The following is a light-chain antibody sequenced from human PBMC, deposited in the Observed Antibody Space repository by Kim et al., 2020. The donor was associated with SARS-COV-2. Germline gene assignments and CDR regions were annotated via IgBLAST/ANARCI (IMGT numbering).Light chain of an antibody. J-gene: IGLJ1*01. CDR3: GTWDSSLSAGRYV. Sequence: KVTISCSGRSSNIGNNYVSWYQQLPGTAPKLLIYDNNKRPSGIPDRFSGSKSGTSATLGITGLQTGDEADYYCGTWDSSLSAGRYVFGTGTKVTVL. CDR2: DNN. CDR1: SSNIGNNY. V-gene: IGLV1-51*01.